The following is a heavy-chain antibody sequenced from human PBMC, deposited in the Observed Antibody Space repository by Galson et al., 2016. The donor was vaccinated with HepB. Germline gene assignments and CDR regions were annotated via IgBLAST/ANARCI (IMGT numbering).Heavy chain of an antibody. Sequence: CAISGDSVSSTSAGWSWVRQSPSRGLEWLGRTFYRSKWYYDYAISVRSRITINPDTSKNQFSLQLISVTPEDTAVYYCARGGLVRGAHGGSFDSWGLGTMVTVSS. V-gene: IGHV6-1*01. D-gene: IGHD3-10*01. CDR3: ARGGLVRGAHGGSFDS. CDR2: TFYRSKWYY. CDR1: GDSVSSTSAG. J-gene: IGHJ4*03.